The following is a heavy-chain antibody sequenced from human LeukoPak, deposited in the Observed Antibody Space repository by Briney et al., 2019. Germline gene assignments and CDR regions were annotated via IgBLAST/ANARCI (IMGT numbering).Heavy chain of an antibody. J-gene: IGHJ3*02. CDR1: GGTFSGYA. CDR2: FIRIFGRV. Sequence: ASVKVSCNASGGTFSGYALSWVRQAPGQGPEWMGGFIRIFGRVSYAQKLQGRVTITTDEPTSTAYMELSSLRSEDTAVYLCARGVFGADDVFDIWGQGTMVTVS. CDR3: ARGVFGADDVFDI. D-gene: IGHD3-10*01. V-gene: IGHV1-69*05.